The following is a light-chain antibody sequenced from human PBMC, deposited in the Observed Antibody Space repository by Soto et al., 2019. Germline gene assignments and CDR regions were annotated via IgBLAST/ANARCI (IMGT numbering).Light chain of an antibody. Sequence: QSALAQPASVSGSPGQSITISCTGSSSDVGSYKFVSWFQQNPGKAPKLIIYEGTKRPSGVSDRFSGSKSGYTASLTISGLQAEDEADYYCCSYAGDSTWVFGGGTKPPS. J-gene: IGLJ3*02. CDR1: SSDVGSYKF. CDR3: CSYAGDSTWV. CDR2: EGT. V-gene: IGLV2-23*01.